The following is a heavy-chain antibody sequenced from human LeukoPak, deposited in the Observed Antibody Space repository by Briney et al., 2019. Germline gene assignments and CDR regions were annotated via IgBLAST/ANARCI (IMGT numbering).Heavy chain of an antibody. Sequence: GALRLSCAASGFTFSSYWMHWVRQAPGKGLVWVSRINSDGSSTNYADSVKGRFTISRDNSKNTLYLQMNSLRAEDTAVYYCAKDPSGSYYVDYWGQGTLDTVSS. CDR3: AKDPSGSYYVDY. D-gene: IGHD1-26*01. V-gene: IGHV3-74*01. CDR2: INSDGSST. J-gene: IGHJ4*02. CDR1: GFTFSSYW.